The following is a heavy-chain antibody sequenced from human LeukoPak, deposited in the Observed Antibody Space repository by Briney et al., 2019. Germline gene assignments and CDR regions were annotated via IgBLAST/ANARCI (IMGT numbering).Heavy chain of an antibody. Sequence: AAVKVSCKGSGYTFTNYGISWVGQAPGQGREGMGWISAYNGNTTYPQKLQRRVTMTTDTSTTTAYMELSSLSSGDTAVYYCARDRTPMVPFDYWGQGTLVTGSS. CDR2: ISAYNGNT. V-gene: IGHV1-18*01. J-gene: IGHJ4*02. D-gene: IGHD3-10*01. CDR1: GYTFTNYG. CDR3: ARDRTPMVPFDY.